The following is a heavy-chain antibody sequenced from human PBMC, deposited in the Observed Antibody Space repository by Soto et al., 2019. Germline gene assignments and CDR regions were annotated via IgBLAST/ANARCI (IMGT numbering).Heavy chain of an antibody. CDR2: IVVGSGNT. D-gene: IGHD3-9*01. CDR3: AAGRLRYFDWLPLYNWFDP. J-gene: IGHJ5*02. V-gene: IGHV1-58*01. CDR1: GFTFTSSA. Sequence: GASVKVSCKASGFTFTSSAVQWVRQARGQRLEWIGWIVVGSGNTNYAQKFQERVTITRDMSTSTAYMELSSLRSEDTAVYYCAAGRLRYFDWLPLYNWFDPWGQGTLVTVSS.